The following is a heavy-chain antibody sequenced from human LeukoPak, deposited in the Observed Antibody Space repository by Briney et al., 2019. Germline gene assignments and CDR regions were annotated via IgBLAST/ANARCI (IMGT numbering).Heavy chain of an antibody. J-gene: IGHJ2*01. V-gene: IGHV3-9*01. D-gene: IGHD2-21*02. Sequence: GRSLRLSCAASGFSFGGYALHWVRQAPGKGLEWVASISWNSGDIVHADSVKGRFTISRDNAKNSLYLQMGSLRTEDTALYYCVKSGGYATAIRYFDLWGRGTLVTVSS. CDR1: GFSFGGYA. CDR3: VKSGGYATAIRYFDL. CDR2: ISWNSGDI.